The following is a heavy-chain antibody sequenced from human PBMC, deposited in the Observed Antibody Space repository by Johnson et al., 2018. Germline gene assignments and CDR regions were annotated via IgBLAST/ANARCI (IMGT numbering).Heavy chain of an antibody. CDR1: GFTFSSYG. CDR3: AAWYYYDSSGYTPADAFDI. D-gene: IGHD3-22*01. J-gene: IGHJ3*02. V-gene: IGHV3-30*03. Sequence: QVQLVQSGGGVVQPGRSLRLSCAASGFTFSSYGMHWVRQAPCKGLEWVAVISYDGSNKYYADSVKGRFTISRDNATNSLYRQMNSPRDEDTDLYYCAAWYYYDSSGYTPADAFDIWGQGTMVTVSS. CDR2: ISYDGSNK.